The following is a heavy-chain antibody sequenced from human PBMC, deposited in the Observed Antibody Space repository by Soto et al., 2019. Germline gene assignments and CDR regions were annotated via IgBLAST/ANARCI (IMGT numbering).Heavy chain of an antibody. Sequence: SLSLTCTVSGASISGFYWSWIRKSAGKGLEWIGRIYATGTTDYNPSLKSRVMMSVDTSKKQFSLKLRSVTAADTAVYYCVRDGTKTLRDWFDPWGQGISVTVSS. CDR2: IYATGTT. D-gene: IGHD1-1*01. CDR1: GASISGFY. J-gene: IGHJ5*02. CDR3: VRDGTKTLRDWFDP. V-gene: IGHV4-4*07.